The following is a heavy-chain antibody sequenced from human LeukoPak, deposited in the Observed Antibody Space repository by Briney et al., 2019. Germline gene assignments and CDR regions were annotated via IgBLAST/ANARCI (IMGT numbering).Heavy chain of an antibody. J-gene: IGHJ4*02. CDR3: ARQDSHRAAVPVD. CDR1: GFTFSDAW. D-gene: IGHD6-13*01. V-gene: IGHV3-66*04. CDR2: IYSGGST. Sequence: GGSLRLSCAASGFTFSDAWMSWVRQAPGKGLEWVSVIYSGGSTYYADSVKGRFTISRDNSKNTLYLQMNSLRAEDTAVYYCARQDSHRAAVPVDWGQGTLVTVSS.